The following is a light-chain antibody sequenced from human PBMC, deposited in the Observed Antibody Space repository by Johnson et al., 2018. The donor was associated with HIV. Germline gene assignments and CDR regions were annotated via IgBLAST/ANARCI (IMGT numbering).Light chain of an antibody. CDR3: GTWDSSLRVGF. J-gene: IGLJ1*01. CDR2: DNN. Sequence: QSILTQPPSVSAAPGQKVTISCSGSSSNIGNNYVSWYQQLPGTAPKLLIYDNNKRPSEIPDRFSGSKSGTSATLGITGLQTGDEADYYCGTWDSSLRVGFFGTGTKVTVL. V-gene: IGLV1-51*01. CDR1: SSNIGNNY.